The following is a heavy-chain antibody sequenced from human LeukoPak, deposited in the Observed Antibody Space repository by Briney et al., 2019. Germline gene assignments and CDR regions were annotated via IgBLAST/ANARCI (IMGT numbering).Heavy chain of an antibody. V-gene: IGHV5-51*01. CDR1: GYSFTSSW. J-gene: IGHJ4*02. Sequence: GESLKISCKGSGYSFTSSWIGWVRQMPGKGLEWMGIIYPGDSDTRYRPSFQGQVTISADKSISTAYLQWSSLNTSDTAMYYCARYADHYYFDYWGQGTLVTVSS. CDR2: IYPGDSDT. D-gene: IGHD1-14*01. CDR3: ARYADHYYFDY.